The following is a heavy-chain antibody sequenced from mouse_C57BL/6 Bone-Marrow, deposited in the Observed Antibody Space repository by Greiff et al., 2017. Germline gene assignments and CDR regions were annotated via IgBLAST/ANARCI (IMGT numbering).Heavy chain of an antibody. Sequence: EVKLQESGAELVRPGASVKLSCTASGFNIKDDYMHWVKQRPEQGLEWIGWIDPENGDTEYASKFQGKATITADKSSNTAYLQLSSLTSEDNAVYYCTRAYYSNCHYAMDYWGQGTSVTVSS. CDR3: TRAYYSNCHYAMDY. CDR2: IDPENGDT. J-gene: IGHJ4*01. D-gene: IGHD2-5*01. CDR1: GFNIKDDY. V-gene: IGHV14-4*01.